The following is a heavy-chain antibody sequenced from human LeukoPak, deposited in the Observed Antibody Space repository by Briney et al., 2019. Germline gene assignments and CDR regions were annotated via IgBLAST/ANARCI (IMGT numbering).Heavy chain of an antibody. CDR3: PRDGGLY. CDR1: GYTFTSYG. J-gene: IGHJ4*02. CDR2: IGTYNGNT. D-gene: IGHD3-16*01. Sequence: ASVKVSCKASGYTFTSYGISWMRQAPGQGLEWVGWIGTYNGNTDYPQKLQGRVTLTTDTSTSTAYMELRSLRSDDTAVYYRPRDGGLYWGQGTLVTGSS. V-gene: IGHV1-18*01.